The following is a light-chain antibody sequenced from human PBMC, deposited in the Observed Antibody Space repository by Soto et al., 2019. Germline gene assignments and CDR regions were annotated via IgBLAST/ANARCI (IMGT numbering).Light chain of an antibody. CDR1: QSVSSSY. CDR2: GGS. CDR3: QHYGRSLRT. V-gene: IGKV3-20*01. J-gene: IGKJ5*01. Sequence: EIVLTQSPGTLSLSPGERATLSCRASQSVSSSYLAWYQQKPGQAPRLLIYGGSRRATGIPDRFSGSGSGTDFTLTISRLEPEDLAVYYCQHYGRSLRTFGQGTRLEIK.